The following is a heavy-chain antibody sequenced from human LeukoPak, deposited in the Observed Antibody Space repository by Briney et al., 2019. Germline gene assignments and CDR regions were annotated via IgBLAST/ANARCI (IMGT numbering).Heavy chain of an antibody. Sequence: SETLSLTCAVYGGSFSGYYWSWIRQPPGKGLEWIGEINHSGSTNYNPSLKSRVTIPVDTSKNQFSLKLSSVTAADTAVYYCARTVPASALDYWGQGTLVTVSS. V-gene: IGHV4-34*01. J-gene: IGHJ4*02. CDR3: ARTVPASALDY. CDR1: GGSFSGYY. CDR2: INHSGST.